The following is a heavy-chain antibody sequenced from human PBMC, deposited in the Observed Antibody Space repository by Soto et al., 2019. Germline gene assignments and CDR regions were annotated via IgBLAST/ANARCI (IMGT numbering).Heavy chain of an antibody. J-gene: IGHJ5*02. Sequence: GGSLRLSCAASGFTFSSYWMHWVRQAPGKGLVWVSRINSDGSSTSYADSVKGRFTISRDNAKNTLYLQMNSLRAEDTAVYYCARDRSITMVRGVNWFDPWGQGTLVTVSS. V-gene: IGHV3-74*01. CDR2: INSDGSST. CDR1: GFTFSSYW. D-gene: IGHD3-10*01. CDR3: ARDRSITMVRGVNWFDP.